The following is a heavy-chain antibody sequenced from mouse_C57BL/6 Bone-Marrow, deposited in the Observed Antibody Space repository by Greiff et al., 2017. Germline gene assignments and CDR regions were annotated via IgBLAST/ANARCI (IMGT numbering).Heavy chain of an antibody. CDR1: GFTFSDYG. V-gene: IGHV5-15*01. Sequence: EVKLVESGGGLVQPGGSLKLSCAASGFTFSDYGMAWVRQAPRKGPEWVAFISNLAYSIYYADTVTGRFTISRENAKNTMCLEMSSLRSEDTAMYYCARHGGSSFAYWGQGTLVTVS. CDR2: ISNLAYSI. D-gene: IGHD1-1*01. J-gene: IGHJ3*01. CDR3: ARHGGSSFAY.